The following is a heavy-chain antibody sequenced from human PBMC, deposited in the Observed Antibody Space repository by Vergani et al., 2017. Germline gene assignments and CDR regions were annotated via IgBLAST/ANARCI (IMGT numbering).Heavy chain of an antibody. CDR2: ISVSGTSI. Sequence: QEQLVESGGGLVKPGGSLRLSCEASGFTFNAYYMSWVRQAPGKGLECVSYISVSGTSIHYADSVKGRFTISRDNAKSSLSLQMHSLTAEDTAVYFCARVGTWAFDIWGRGTVVTVSS. CDR1: GFTFNAYY. D-gene: IGHD1-14*01. J-gene: IGHJ3*02. V-gene: IGHV3-11*01. CDR3: ARVGTWAFDI.